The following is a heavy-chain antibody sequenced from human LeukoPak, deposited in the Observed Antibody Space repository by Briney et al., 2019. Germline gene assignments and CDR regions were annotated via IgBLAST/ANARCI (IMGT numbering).Heavy chain of an antibody. J-gene: IGHJ4*02. CDR1: GFSFSNYG. V-gene: IGHV3-33*01. Sequence: SGGSLRLSCAASGFSFSNYGMHWVRQAPGKGLEWVAGIWYDGSHQDYAASVKGRFTISRDNSKNILYLHMNSLRAEDTAVFYCVRDLALGAPGPPTCFDYWGQGALVTVSS. CDR2: IWYDGSHQ. D-gene: IGHD1-26*01. CDR3: VRDLALGAPGPPTCFDY.